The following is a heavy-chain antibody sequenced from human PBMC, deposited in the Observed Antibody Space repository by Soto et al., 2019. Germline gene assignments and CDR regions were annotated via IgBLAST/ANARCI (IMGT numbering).Heavy chain of an antibody. CDR2: INHSGST. D-gene: IGHD3-9*01. Sequence: QVQLQQWGAGLLKPSETLSLTCAVYGGSFSGYYWSWIRQPPGKGLEWIGEINHSGSTNYNPSLKSRVTISVETSKNQFSLKLSSVTAADTAVYYCARGRGSYYDILTGLRGGYFDYWGQGTLVTVSS. CDR3: ARGRGSYYDILTGLRGGYFDY. CDR1: GGSFSGYY. J-gene: IGHJ4*02. V-gene: IGHV4-34*01.